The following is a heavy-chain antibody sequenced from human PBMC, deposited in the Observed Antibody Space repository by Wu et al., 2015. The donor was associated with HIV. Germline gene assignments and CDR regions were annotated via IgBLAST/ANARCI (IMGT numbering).Heavy chain of an antibody. D-gene: IGHD3-22*01. J-gene: IGHJ1*01. CDR3: ATERPTTVPGYDSSGYPPYFQH. CDR1: GYTLTELS. Sequence: QVQLVQSGAEVKKPGASVKVSCKVSGYTLTELSMHWVRQAPGKGLEWMGGFDPEDGETIYAQKFQGRVTMTEDTSTDTAYMELSSLRSEDTAVYYCATERPTTVPGYDSSGYPPYFQHWGQGTLVTVSS. V-gene: IGHV1-24*01. CDR2: FDPEDGET.